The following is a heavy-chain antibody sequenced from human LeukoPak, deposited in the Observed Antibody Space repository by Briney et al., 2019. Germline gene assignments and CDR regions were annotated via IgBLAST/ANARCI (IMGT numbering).Heavy chain of an antibody. CDR1: GNYW. Sequence: GGSLRLSCAASGNYWMHWVRQAPGKGLVWVSRINSDGSSTSYADSVKGRFTISRDNAKNTLYLQMNSLRAEDTAVYYCASETPEYYYGSGSYYYYYYGMDVWGQGTTVTVSS. V-gene: IGHV3-74*01. D-gene: IGHD3-10*01. CDR3: ASETPEYYYGSGSYYYYYYGMDV. CDR2: INSDGSST. J-gene: IGHJ6*02.